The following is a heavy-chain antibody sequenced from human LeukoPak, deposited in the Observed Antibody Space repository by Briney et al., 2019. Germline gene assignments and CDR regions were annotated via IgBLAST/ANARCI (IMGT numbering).Heavy chain of an antibody. J-gene: IGHJ4*02. V-gene: IGHV1-18*01. D-gene: IGHD3-22*01. CDR2: ISAYNGNT. CDR1: GYTFTSYG. Sequence: ASVKVSCKASGYTFTSYGISWVRQAPGQGLEWMGWISAYNGNTNYAQKLQGRATMTTDTSTSTAYMELRSLRSDDTAVYYCAREPVGDYDSSGNFDYWGQGTLVTVSS. CDR3: AREPVGDYDSSGNFDY.